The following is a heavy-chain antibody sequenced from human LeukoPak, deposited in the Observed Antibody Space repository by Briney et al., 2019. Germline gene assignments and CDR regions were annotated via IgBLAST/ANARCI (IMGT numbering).Heavy chain of an antibody. V-gene: IGHV1-2*02. CDR2: INPNSGGT. CDR1: GYTFTDYY. D-gene: IGHD5-24*01. J-gene: IGHJ3*02. CDR3: ARESRDGYSDAFDI. Sequence: SVKVSCXASGYTFTDYYMHWVRQARGQGLEWMGWINPNSGGTNYAQKFQGRVIMTRDTSISTAYMELSRLRSDDTAVYYCARESRDGYSDAFDIWGQGTMVTVSS.